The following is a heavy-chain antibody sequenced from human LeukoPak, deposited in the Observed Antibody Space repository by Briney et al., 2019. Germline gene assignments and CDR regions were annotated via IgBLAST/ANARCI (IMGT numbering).Heavy chain of an antibody. V-gene: IGHV4-61*01. J-gene: IGHJ6*02. CDR2: IYYSGST. CDR3: ARSVSWYAFMDV. D-gene: IGHD6-13*01. CDR1: GGSISSSSYY. Sequence: SETLSLTCTVPGGSISSSSYYWSWIRQPPGKGLEWIGYIYYSGSTNYNPSLKSRVTISVDTSKNQFSLKLSSVTAADTAVYYCARSVSWYAFMDVWGQGTTVTVSS.